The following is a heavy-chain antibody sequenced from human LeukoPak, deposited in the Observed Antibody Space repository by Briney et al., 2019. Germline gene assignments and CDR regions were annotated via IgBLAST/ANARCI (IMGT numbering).Heavy chain of an antibody. CDR1: GYSISSGYY. D-gene: IGHD3-10*01. V-gene: IGHV4-38-2*02. J-gene: IGHJ5*02. CDR2: IYYSGST. Sequence: PSETLSLTCTVSGYSISSGYYWGWIRQPPGKGLEWIGSIYYSGSTYYNPSLKSRVTISVDTSKNQFSLKLSSVTAADTAVYYCARAWEVLGSGSGSYPREWWFDPWGQGTLVTVSS. CDR3: ARAWEVLGSGSGSYPREWWFDP.